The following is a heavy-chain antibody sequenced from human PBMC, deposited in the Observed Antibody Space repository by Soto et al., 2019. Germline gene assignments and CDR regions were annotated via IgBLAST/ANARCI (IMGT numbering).Heavy chain of an antibody. D-gene: IGHD3-22*01. Sequence: SETLSLTCAVYGGSFSGYYWSWIRQPPGKGLEWIGEINHSGSTNYNPSLKSRVTIPVDTSKNQFSLKLSSVTAADTAVYYCARGDYYDSSGYYYGLSLGFDYWGQGTLVTVSS. J-gene: IGHJ4*02. CDR2: INHSGST. CDR3: ARGDYYDSSGYYYGLSLGFDY. CDR1: GGSFSGYY. V-gene: IGHV4-34*01.